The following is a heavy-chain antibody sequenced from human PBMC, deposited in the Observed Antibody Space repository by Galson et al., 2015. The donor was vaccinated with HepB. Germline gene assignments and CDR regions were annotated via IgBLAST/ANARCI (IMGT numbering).Heavy chain of an antibody. CDR2: IDWDDDK. CDR1: GFSLSTSGMC. CDR3: ARSGSAWYFDL. J-gene: IGHJ2*01. V-gene: IGHV2-70*01. Sequence: ALVKPTQTLTLTCTFSGFSLSTSGMCVSWIRQPPGKALEWLALIDWDDDKYYSTSLKTRLTISKYTSKNQVVLTMTNMDPVDTPTFFCARSGSAWYFDLWGRGTLVTVSS.